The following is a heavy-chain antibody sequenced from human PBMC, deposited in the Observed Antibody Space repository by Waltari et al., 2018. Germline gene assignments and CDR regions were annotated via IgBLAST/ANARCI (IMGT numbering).Heavy chain of an antibody. D-gene: IGHD3-10*01. CDR1: GFSLCHFG. Sequence: QVPLVESGGGVVQPGMSLRLFCSSSGFSLCHFGMHWVRQAPGKGLEWVALASFDGSTTYYADSVRGRFTISRDNSKNTLYLDINTLRVDNTAIYYCAKDAFGNTYLDHWGQGTLVTVSS. J-gene: IGHJ5*02. CDR2: ASFDGSTT. V-gene: IGHV3-30*18. CDR3: AKDAFGNTYLDH.